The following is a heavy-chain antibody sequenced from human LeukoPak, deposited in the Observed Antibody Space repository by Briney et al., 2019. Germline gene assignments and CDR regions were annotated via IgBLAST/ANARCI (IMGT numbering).Heavy chain of an antibody. D-gene: IGHD5-18*01. Sequence: GGSLRLSSAASGFTFSSYGMHWVRQAPGKGLEWVAVIWYDGSNKYYADSVKGRFTISRDNSKNTLYLQMNSLRAEDTAVYYCAKGGYSYGCLYYYMDVCGKGTTVTVSS. V-gene: IGHV3-33*06. CDR3: AKGGYSYGCLYYYMDV. CDR1: GFTFSSYG. J-gene: IGHJ6*03. CDR2: IWYDGSNK.